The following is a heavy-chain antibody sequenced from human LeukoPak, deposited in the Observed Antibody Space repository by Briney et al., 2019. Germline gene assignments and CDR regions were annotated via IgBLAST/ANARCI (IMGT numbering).Heavy chain of an antibody. Sequence: ETSETLSLTCTVSGDSISDYYRSWIRRPPGKGLEWIAYINYSGSTHYNPSLKSRVTISIDTSKNQISLRLSSVRAADTAVYYCARGDSGGYFRYYYYGMDVWGQGTTVTVSS. J-gene: IGHJ6*02. V-gene: IGHV4-59*01. CDR3: ARGDSGGYFRYYYYGMDV. CDR1: GDSISDYY. CDR2: INYSGST. D-gene: IGHD3-22*01.